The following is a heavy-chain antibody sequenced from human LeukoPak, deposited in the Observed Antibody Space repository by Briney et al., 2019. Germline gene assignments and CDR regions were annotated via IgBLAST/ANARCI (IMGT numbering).Heavy chain of an antibody. CDR3: ARGDLITMVRGVDY. CDR2: TYYSGST. Sequence: PSQTLSLTCTVSGGSISSGGYYWSWIRQHPGKGLEWIGYTYYSGSTYYNPSLKSRVTISVDTSKNQFSLKLSSVTAADTAVYYCARGDLITMVRGVDYWGQGTLVTVSS. J-gene: IGHJ4*02. D-gene: IGHD3-10*01. CDR1: GGSISSGGYY. V-gene: IGHV4-31*03.